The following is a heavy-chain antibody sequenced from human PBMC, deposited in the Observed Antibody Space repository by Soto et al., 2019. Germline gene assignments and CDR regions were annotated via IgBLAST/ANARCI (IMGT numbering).Heavy chain of an antibody. CDR1: GFTFGDYW. Sequence: GGSLRLSCAASGFTFGDYWMHWVRQPPGKGPEWVSRMTGDGRTTQYADSVKGRFTISRDNSKNTLYLQMDNLRAEDTAHYFCANGPVVGANYKYYDMDVWGRGTTVTVSS. J-gene: IGHJ6*02. D-gene: IGHD1-26*01. CDR3: ANGPVVGANYKYYDMDV. CDR2: MTGDGRTT. V-gene: IGHV3-74*03.